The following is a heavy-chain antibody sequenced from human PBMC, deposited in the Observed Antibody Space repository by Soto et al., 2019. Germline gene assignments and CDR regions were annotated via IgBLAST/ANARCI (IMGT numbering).Heavy chain of an antibody. V-gene: IGHV4-31*03. J-gene: IGHJ4*02. Sequence: QVQLQESGPGLVKPSQTLSLTCTVSGGSISSGGYYWSWIRQHPGKGLEWIGYIYYSGSTFYNPSLKSRFALSVDTSKNQFSLKLSSVTAADTAVYYCARGRLGQLSLTSSFDYWGQGTLVTVSS. CDR2: IYYSGST. CDR1: GGSISSGGYY. D-gene: IGHD3-16*02. CDR3: ARGRLGQLSLTSSFDY.